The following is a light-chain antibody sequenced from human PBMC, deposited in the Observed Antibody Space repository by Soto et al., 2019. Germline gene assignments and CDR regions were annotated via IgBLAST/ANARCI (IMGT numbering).Light chain of an antibody. J-gene: IGKJ3*01. CDR2: YAS. V-gene: IGKV3-15*01. Sequence: EMVMTQSPAILSVSPGERVTLSCRASESVHRNLAWYQQKPGQGPSLLIYYASTRVTGVPDRFSGSGSGTEFTLTMSSLQSEDFGVYFCQHYSNWPPTFGPGTKVEIK. CDR3: QHYSNWPPT. CDR1: ESVHRN.